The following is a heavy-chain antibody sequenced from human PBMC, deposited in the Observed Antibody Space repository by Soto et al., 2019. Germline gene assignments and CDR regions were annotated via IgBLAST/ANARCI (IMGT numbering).Heavy chain of an antibody. CDR3: AREGSYSAYNFAHGIQLWSFDF. Sequence: SETLSLTCTVSGGSINTFYWSWVRQPAGKGLEWIGRIFSSGGTSFNPSLESRVAMSVDTSKNHFSLNLSSVTAADMAVYYCAREGSYSAYNFAHGIQLWSFDFWGQGALVTVSS. V-gene: IGHV4-4*07. D-gene: IGHD5-12*01. CDR1: GGSINTFY. CDR2: IFSSGGT. J-gene: IGHJ4*02.